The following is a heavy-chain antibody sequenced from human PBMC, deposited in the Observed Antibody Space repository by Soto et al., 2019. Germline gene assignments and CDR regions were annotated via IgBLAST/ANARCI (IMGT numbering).Heavy chain of an antibody. V-gene: IGHV5-10-1*01. CDR1: GYSFTSYW. CDR2: IDPSDSYT. Sequence: GESLKISCKGSGYSFTSYWISWVRQMPGKGLEWMGRIDPSDSYTNYSPSFQGHVTISADKSISTAYLQWSSLKASDTAMYYCAGYIVVVPAAMDANWFDPWGQGTLVTVSS. D-gene: IGHD2-2*01. J-gene: IGHJ5*02. CDR3: AGYIVVVPAAMDANWFDP.